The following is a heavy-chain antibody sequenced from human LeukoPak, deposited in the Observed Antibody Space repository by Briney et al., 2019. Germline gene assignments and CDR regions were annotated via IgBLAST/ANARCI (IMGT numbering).Heavy chain of an antibody. D-gene: IGHD3-3*01. V-gene: IGHV1-69*13. CDR1: GGTFISYA. Sequence: ASVKVSCKASGGTFISYAISWVRQAPGQGLEWMGGIIPIFGTTKYAQKFQGRVTITADESTSTAYMELSSLRSEDTAVYYCARPAKYYDFWSGYPPFDYWGQGTLVTVSS. J-gene: IGHJ4*02. CDR3: ARPAKYYDFWSGYPPFDY. CDR2: IIPIFGTT.